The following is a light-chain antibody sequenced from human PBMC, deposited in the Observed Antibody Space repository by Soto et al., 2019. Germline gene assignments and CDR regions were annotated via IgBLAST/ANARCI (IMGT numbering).Light chain of an antibody. CDR3: KQYGYSPIT. CDR1: QSVSST. Sequence: EILMTQSPATLSVSPGERATLSCRASQSVSSTLAWYQQKPGQAPRLLIYAAYSRATGSQDRFSGGGSGTDFTLTIRRLEPEDFAVYYCKQYGYSPITVRQGTRLEIK. J-gene: IGKJ5*01. V-gene: IGKV3-20*01. CDR2: AAY.